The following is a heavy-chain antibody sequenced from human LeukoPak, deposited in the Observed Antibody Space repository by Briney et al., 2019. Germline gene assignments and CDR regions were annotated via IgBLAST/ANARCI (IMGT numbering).Heavy chain of an antibody. V-gene: IGHV3-74*01. Sequence: GGSLRLSCAASEFAFRYHWMHWVRQAPGKGLVWVSRINPDGSNTVYAESMKGRFTISRDNAKNTLYLQMDSLRAEDTAVYYCAGDRDWNSLDYWGQGTLVTVSS. CDR2: INPDGSNT. J-gene: IGHJ4*02. CDR1: EFAFRYHW. D-gene: IGHD1-1*01. CDR3: AGDRDWNSLDY.